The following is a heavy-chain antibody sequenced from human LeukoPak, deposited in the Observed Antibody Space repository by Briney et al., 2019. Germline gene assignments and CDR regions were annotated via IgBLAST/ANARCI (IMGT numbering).Heavy chain of an antibody. CDR2: IYHSGST. V-gene: IGHV4-4*02. CDR1: GGSITSNNL. D-gene: IGHD2-21*02. CDR3: ARDLGTAGRPNDY. Sequence: SETLSLTCAVSGGSITSNNLWSWVRQPPGKGLEWIGEIYHSGSTNYNPSLKSRVTISVDTSKNQFSLKLSSVTAADTAVYFCARDLGTAGRPNDYWGQGTLVTVSS. J-gene: IGHJ4*02.